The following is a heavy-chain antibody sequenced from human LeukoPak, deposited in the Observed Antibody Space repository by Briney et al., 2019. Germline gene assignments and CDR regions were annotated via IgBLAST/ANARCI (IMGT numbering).Heavy chain of an antibody. CDR1: GFTFSNAW. D-gene: IGHD1-26*01. J-gene: IGHJ4*02. CDR3: TTGESMVGTTIHVRWAD. V-gene: IGHV3-15*01. Sequence: GGSLRLSCAASGFTFSNAWMTWVRQAPGKGLEWVGRIKSKTAGGTTDYAAPVKGRFTISRDDSKNTLYLQMNSLKTEDTAVYYCTTGESMVGTTIHVRWADWGQGTLVTVSS. CDR2: IKSKTAGGTT.